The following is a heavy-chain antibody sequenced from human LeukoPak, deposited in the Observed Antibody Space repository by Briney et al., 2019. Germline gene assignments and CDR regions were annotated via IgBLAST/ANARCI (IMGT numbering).Heavy chain of an antibody. CDR1: GGSMSTSNYY. CDR3: ARQASDSFYYYMDV. J-gene: IGHJ6*03. CDR2: IYYSGTT. Sequence: PSETLSLPCTVSGGSMSTSNYYWGWIRQPPGKGLEWIGTIYYSGTTYYNPSLETRVTISEDTSKNRFSLMLSSLTAADTAVYSCARQASDSFYYYMDVWGKGTTVTVSS. V-gene: IGHV4-39*01.